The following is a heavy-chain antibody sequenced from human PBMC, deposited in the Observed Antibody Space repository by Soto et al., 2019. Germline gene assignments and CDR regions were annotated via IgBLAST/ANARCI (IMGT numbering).Heavy chain of an antibody. CDR2: IYHSGST. D-gene: IGHD3-22*01. V-gene: IGHV4-38-2*01. CDR1: GYSISSGYY. J-gene: IGHJ3*02. CDR3: ARGVPYYYDSSSCAFDI. Sequence: TSETLSLTCAVSGYSISSGYYWGWIRQPPGKGLEWIGSIYHSGSTYYNPSLKSRVTISVDTSKNQFSLKLSSVTAADTAVYYCARGVPYYYDSSSCAFDIWGQGTMVTVSS.